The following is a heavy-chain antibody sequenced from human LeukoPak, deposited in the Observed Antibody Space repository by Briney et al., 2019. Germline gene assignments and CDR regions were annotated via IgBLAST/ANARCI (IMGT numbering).Heavy chain of an antibody. CDR1: GFTFSSTW. CDR2: IKRNIDGGTT. CDR3: VTGLGRTDHDY. Sequence: GGSLRLSCAASGFTFSSTWMSGVRQAPGRGRGWVGRIKRNIDGGTTDYAAPVNGRFTISRDDSKNTLYLQMNSLKTEDTAVYYCVTGLGRTDHDYWGQGTLVTVSS. J-gene: IGHJ4*02. V-gene: IGHV3-15*01. D-gene: IGHD1/OR15-1a*01.